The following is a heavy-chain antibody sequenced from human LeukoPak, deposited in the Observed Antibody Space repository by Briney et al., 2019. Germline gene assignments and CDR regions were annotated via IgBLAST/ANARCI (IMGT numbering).Heavy chain of an antibody. CDR2: MNPNSGNT. CDR1: GYTFTSYD. J-gene: IGHJ4*02. Sequence: ASVKVSFKASGYTFTSYDINWVRQATGQGLEWMGWMNPNSGNTGYAQKFQGRVTMTRNTSMSTAYMELSSLRSEDKAVYYCARMWAGYDFWSGYYTRGGFDYWGQGTLVTVSS. CDR3: ARMWAGYDFWSGYYTRGGFDY. V-gene: IGHV1-8*01. D-gene: IGHD3-3*01.